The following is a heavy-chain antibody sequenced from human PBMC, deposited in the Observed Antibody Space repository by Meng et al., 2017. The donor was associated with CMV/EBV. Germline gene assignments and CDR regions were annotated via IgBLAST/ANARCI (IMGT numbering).Heavy chain of an antibody. Sequence: SVKVSCKASGGTFSSYAISWVRQAPGQGLEWMGGIVPIFGTANYAQKFQGRVTITTDESTSTAYMELSSLRSEDTAVYYCARRDLAARPLAAAGNYYYGMDVWGQGTTVTVSS. J-gene: IGHJ6*02. CDR1: GGTFSSYA. CDR3: ARRDLAARPLAAAGNYYYGMDV. V-gene: IGHV1-69*05. CDR2: IVPIFGTA. D-gene: IGHD6-13*01.